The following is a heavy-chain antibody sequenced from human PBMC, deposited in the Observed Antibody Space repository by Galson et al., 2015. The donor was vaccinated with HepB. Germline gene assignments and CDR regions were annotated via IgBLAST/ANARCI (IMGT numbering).Heavy chain of an antibody. J-gene: IGHJ4*02. CDR3: AKPHNWNDYFDY. CDR1: GFTFSSYG. D-gene: IGHD1-20*01. CDR2: ISYDGSNK. V-gene: IGHV3-30*18. Sequence: SLRLSCAASGFTFSSYGMHWVRQAPGKGLEWVAVISYDGSNKYYADSVKGRFTISRDNSKNTLYLQMNSLRAEDTAVYYCAKPHNWNDYFDYWGQGTLVTVSS.